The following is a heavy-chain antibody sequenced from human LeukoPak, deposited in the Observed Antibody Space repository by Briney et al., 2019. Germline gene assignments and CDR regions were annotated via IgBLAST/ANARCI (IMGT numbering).Heavy chain of an antibody. J-gene: IGHJ4*02. Sequence: GASVKVSCKAFGHSLSDNYMHWVRQAPGQGLEWMGVINPDGTTGYAQKFQGRVTMTRDTSTGTVYVDLSSLRSEDTAIYYCARDYTGRPFDHWGQGTLVTVSS. D-gene: IGHD1-26*01. CDR3: ARDYTGRPFDH. CDR2: INPDGTT. V-gene: IGHV1-46*01. CDR1: GHSLSDNY.